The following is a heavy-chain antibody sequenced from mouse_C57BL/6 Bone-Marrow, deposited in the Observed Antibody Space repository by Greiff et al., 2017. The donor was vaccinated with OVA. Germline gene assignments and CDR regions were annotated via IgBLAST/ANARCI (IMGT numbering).Heavy chain of an antibody. CDR3: TTYRY. J-gene: IGHJ2*01. V-gene: IGHV14-4*01. CDR1: GFNIKDDY. Sequence: FQLQQSGAELVRPGASVKLSCTASGFNIKDDYMHWVKERPEQGLEWIGWIDPENGDTEYASKFQGKATITADTASKTVYLHLSSLTSEDTAVYYCTTYRYWGQGTTLTVSS. CDR2: IDPENGDT.